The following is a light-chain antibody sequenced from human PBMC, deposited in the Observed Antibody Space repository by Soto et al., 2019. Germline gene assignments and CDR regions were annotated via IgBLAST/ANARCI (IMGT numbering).Light chain of an antibody. J-gene: IGKJ4*01. CDR2: AAS. Sequence: QMTHCASTRSGSLRDSVSNTCRVSQTVERWLAWYQQKPGKAPALLIYAASSLQSGVPSRFSGSGSGTDFTLTISSLQPGDFATYYCQQSYGTPQITFGGGTKVDI. CDR1: QTVERW. V-gene: IGKV1-39*01. CDR3: QQSYGTPQIT.